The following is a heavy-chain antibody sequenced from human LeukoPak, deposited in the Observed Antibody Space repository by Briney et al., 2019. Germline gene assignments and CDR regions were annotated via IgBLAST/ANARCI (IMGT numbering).Heavy chain of an antibody. Sequence: SETLSLTCTVSGGSINNYYWSWIRQPPGKGLEWIGYMSDSGSNNYNPSLKSRVTISVDTSKNQFSLKLSSVTAADTAVYYCARVGGTNYYYYGMDVWGQGTTVTVSS. D-gene: IGHD1-1*01. CDR3: ARVGGTNYYYYGMDV. V-gene: IGHV4-59*01. CDR2: MSDSGSN. CDR1: GGSINNYY. J-gene: IGHJ6*02.